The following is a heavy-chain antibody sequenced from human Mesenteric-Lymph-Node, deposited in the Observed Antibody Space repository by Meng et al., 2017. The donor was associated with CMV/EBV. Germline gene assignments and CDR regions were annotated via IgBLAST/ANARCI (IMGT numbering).Heavy chain of an antibody. CDR1: AYTFTGYD. Sequence: ASAYTFTGYDMHWVRHAPGQGLEWMGWINPNSGGTNYAQKFQGRVTMTRDTSISTVYMELSRLTSDDTAVYYCARTLGFHNYGDYGFWGQGTLVTVSS. D-gene: IGHD4-17*01. J-gene: IGHJ4*02. V-gene: IGHV1-2*02. CDR2: INPNSGGT. CDR3: ARTLGFHNYGDYGF.